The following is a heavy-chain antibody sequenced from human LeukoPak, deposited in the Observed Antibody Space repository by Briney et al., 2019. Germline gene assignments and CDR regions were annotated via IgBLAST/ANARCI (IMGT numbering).Heavy chain of an antibody. J-gene: IGHJ4*02. Sequence: SETLSLTCSVSGGSISSYYWSWIRQPPGKGLEWIGEINHSGSTNYNPSLKSRVTISVDTSKNQFSLKLSSVTAADTAVYYCARGQNGGNGYFDYWGQGTLVTVSS. CDR3: ARGQNGGNGYFDY. CDR1: GGSISSYY. D-gene: IGHD4-23*01. CDR2: INHSGST. V-gene: IGHV4-34*01.